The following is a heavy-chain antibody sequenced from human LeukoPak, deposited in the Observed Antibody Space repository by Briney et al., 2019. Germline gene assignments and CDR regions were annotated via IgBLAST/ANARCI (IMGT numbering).Heavy chain of an antibody. CDR2: IYYSGST. J-gene: IGHJ4*02. Sequence: SETLSLTCTASGGSISSYYWSWVRQPPGKGLEWIGYIYYSGSTNYNPSLKSRVTISVDTSKNQFSLKLSSVTAADTAVYYCARVHGSGFKVWGQGTLVTVSS. CDR3: ARVHGSGFKV. CDR1: GGSISSYY. V-gene: IGHV4-59*01.